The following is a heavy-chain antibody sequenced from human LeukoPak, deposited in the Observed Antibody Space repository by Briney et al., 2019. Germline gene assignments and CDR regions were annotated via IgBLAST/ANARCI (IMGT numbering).Heavy chain of an antibody. D-gene: IGHD3-22*01. V-gene: IGHV7-4-1*02. Sequence: ASVKVSCKASGYTFTSYAMNWVRQAPGQGLEWMGWINTNTGNPTYAQGFTGRFVFSLDTSVSTAYLQISSLKAEDTAVYYCARDRVANNYDSSGTDYWGQGTLVTVSS. CDR2: INTNTGNP. J-gene: IGHJ4*02. CDR3: ARDRVANNYDSSGTDY. CDR1: GYTFTSYA.